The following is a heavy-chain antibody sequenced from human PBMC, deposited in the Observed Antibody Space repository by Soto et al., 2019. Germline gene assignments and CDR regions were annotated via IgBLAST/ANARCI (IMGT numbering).Heavy chain of an antibody. Sequence: KSSETLSLTCTVSGGSISGGGYYWSWTRQHPGKGLEWIGYIYYSGSTYYNPSLKSRVTISVDTSKNQFSLKLSSVTAADTAVYYSARVGYDFWSRSSPPDFDYWGQGTLVTVSS. D-gene: IGHD3-3*01. J-gene: IGHJ4*02. CDR2: IYYSGST. V-gene: IGHV4-31*03. CDR3: ARVGYDFWSRSSPPDFDY. CDR1: GGSISGGGYY.